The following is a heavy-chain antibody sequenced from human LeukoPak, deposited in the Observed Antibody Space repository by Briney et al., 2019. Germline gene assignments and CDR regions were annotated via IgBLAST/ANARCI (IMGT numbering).Heavy chain of an antibody. J-gene: IGHJ4*02. V-gene: IGHV3-30*18. CDR2: ILYDGSNK. D-gene: IGHD2-21*02. CDR1: RFTFSSYG. CDR3: AKDSIYCGGDCYSFRGPDY. Sequence: GAPRLSRAASRFTFSSYGMYWVRQAPGKGLEGGAVILYDGSNKYYADSVKGRFTISRDNSKNTLYLQMNSLRAEDTAVYYCAKDSIYCGGDCYSFRGPDYWGQGTLVTVSS.